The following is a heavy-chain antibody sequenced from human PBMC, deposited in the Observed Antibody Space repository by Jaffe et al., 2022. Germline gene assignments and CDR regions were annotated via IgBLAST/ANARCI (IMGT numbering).Heavy chain of an antibody. V-gene: IGHV1-69*05. J-gene: IGHJ4*02. CDR3: ARYSDTASDTYSSGPSAYNY. CDR1: GGTFSSYA. Sequence: QVQLVQSGAEVKKPGSSVKVSCKASGGTFSSYAISWVRQAPGQGLEWMGGIIPIFGTANYAQKFQGRVTITTDESTSTAYMELSSLRSEDTAVYYCARYSDTASDTYSSGPSAYNYWGQGTLVTVSS. D-gene: IGHD6-19*01. CDR2: IIPIFGTA.